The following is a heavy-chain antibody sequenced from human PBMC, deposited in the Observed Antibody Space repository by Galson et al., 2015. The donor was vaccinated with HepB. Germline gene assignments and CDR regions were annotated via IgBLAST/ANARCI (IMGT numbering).Heavy chain of an antibody. CDR2: IDPSDSYT. D-gene: IGHD3-10*01. V-gene: IGHV5-10-1*01. CDR3: ARRVYGMRKWHDAFDI. CDR1: GYSFTSYW. J-gene: IGHJ3*02. Sequence: QSGAEVKKPGESLRISCKGSGYSFTSYWISWVRQMPGKGLEWMGRIDPSDSYTNYSPSFQGHVTISADKSISTAYLQWSSLKASDTAMYYCARRVYGMRKWHDAFDIWGQGTMVTVSS.